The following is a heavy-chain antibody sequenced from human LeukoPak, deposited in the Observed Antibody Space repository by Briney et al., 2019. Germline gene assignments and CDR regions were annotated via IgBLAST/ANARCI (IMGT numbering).Heavy chain of an antibody. CDR1: GFTFSSYW. CDR2: ITTDGSST. Sequence: GGSLRLSCAASGFTFSSYWMHWVRQAPGKGLVWVSRITTDGSSTTYADSVKGRFTISRDNAKNTLYLQMNSLRAEDTAVYYWASATCDYWGQGTLVTVSS. V-gene: IGHV3-74*01. CDR3: ASATCDY. J-gene: IGHJ4*02.